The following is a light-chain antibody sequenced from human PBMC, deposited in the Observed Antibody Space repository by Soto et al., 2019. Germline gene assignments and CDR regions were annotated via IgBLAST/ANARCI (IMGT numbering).Light chain of an antibody. CDR3: CSYAGSSTAV. CDR2: EGS. J-gene: IGLJ2*01. V-gene: IGLV2-23*01. CDR1: SSDVGSFNL. Sequence: QSVLTQPASVSGSPGQSITISCTGTSSDVGSFNLVSWYQQHPGKAPKLMTYEGSKRPSGVSDRFSGSKSGNTASLTISGLQAEDEADYYCCSYAGSSTAVFGGGTKLTVL.